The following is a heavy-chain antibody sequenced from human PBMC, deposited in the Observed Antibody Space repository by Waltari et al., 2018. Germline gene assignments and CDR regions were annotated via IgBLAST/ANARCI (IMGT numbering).Heavy chain of an antibody. CDR3: ARDKWELNY. V-gene: IGHV3-33*01. D-gene: IGHD1-26*01. Sequence: QVQLVESGGGVVQPWRSLRLSCAASGFTLSSYSMHWVRQAPGKGMEWGAVIWYDGSSPKYADAMKGRFTISRDNSKNTLYLQLNSLRAEDTAVYYCARDKWELNYWGQGTLVTVSS. J-gene: IGHJ4*02. CDR1: GFTLSSYS. CDR2: IWYDGSSP.